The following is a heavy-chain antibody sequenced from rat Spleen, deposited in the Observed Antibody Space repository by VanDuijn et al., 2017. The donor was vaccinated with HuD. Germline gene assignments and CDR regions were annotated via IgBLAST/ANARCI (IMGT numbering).Heavy chain of an antibody. Sequence: EVQLVESGGGLVQPGRSLKLSCAASGFTFSDYYMAWVRQAPKKGLAWVASINYEGSSTYYGDTVKGRFTISRDNAKSTLCLQMNSLRSEDTAAYYCARTTYDYFDYWGQGVMVTVSS. J-gene: IGHJ2*01. D-gene: IGHD2-1*01. CDR3: ARTTYDYFDY. CDR1: GFTFSDYY. CDR2: INYEGSST. V-gene: IGHV5-22*01.